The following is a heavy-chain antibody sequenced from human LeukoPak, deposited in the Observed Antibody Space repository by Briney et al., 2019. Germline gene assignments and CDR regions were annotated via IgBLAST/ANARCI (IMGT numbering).Heavy chain of an antibody. D-gene: IGHD3-10*01. CDR3: AKSPKSPAISMVRGVSNYNYYMDV. CDR1: GFPFSSYG. V-gene: IGHV3-30*02. Sequence: GGSLRLSCAASGFPFSSYGMHWVRQAPGKGLEWVAFIRYDGNNKYYADSVKGRITISRDDSRNTLYLQMSSLRAEDTAVYYCAKSPKSPAISMVRGVSNYNYYMDVWGKGTTVTISS. CDR2: IRYDGNNK. J-gene: IGHJ6*03.